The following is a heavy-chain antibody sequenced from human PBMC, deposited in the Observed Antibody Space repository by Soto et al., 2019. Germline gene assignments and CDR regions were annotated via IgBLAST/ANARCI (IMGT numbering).Heavy chain of an antibody. Sequence: QVQLQESGPGLVKPSQTLSLTCTVSGGSISSGGYYWSWIRQHAGKGLEGIGYIYYSGSTYYNPSLKSRVTISVDTSKNQFSLKLSSVTAADTAVYYCARDLRGTMVRGGQGWFDPWGQGTLVTVSS. CDR2: IYYSGST. V-gene: IGHV4-31*03. J-gene: IGHJ5*02. CDR1: GGSISSGGYY. CDR3: ARDLRGTMVRGGQGWFDP. D-gene: IGHD3-10*01.